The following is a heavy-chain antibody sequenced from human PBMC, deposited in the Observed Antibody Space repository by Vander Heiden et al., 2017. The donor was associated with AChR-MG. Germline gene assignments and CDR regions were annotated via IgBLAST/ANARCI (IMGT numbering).Heavy chain of an antibody. CDR2: IKQDGSEK. D-gene: IGHD3-16*01. CDR1: GFTFSSYW. J-gene: IGHJ6*02. CDR3: ARESSWGYYYYGMDV. V-gene: IGHV3-7*01. Sequence: EVQLVESGGGLVQPGGSLRLSCAASGFTFSSYWMSWVRQAPGKGLEWVANIKQDGSEKYYVDSVKGRFTISRDNAKNSLYLQMNSLRAEDTAVYYCARESSWGYYYYGMDVWGQGTTVTVSS.